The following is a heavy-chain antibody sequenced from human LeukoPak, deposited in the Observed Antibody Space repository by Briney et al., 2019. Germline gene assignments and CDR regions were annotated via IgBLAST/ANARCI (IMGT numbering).Heavy chain of an antibody. J-gene: IGHJ6*03. Sequence: GGSLRLSCAASGFAFDDYAMHWVRQAPGKGLEWVSGISSSSSYIYYADSVKGRFTISRDNAKNSLYLQMNSLRAEDTAVYYCARDRSGYMDVWGKGTTVTVSS. CDR2: ISSSSSYI. CDR1: GFAFDDYA. V-gene: IGHV3-21*01. CDR3: ARDRSGYMDV.